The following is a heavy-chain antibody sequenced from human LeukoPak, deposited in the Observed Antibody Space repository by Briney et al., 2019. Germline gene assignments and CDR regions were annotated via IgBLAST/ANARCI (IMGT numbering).Heavy chain of an antibody. V-gene: IGHV3-53*01. J-gene: IGHJ4*02. CDR2: IYSGGST. CDR1: GFIVSSNY. D-gene: IGHD5-18*01. Sequence: GGSLRLSCAASGFIVSSNYMSWVRQAPGKGLEWVSVIYSGGSTYYADSVKGRFTISRDNSKNTLYLQMNSLRAEDTAVYYCARGVRGYSRYWGQGTLVTVSS. CDR3: ARGVRGYSRY.